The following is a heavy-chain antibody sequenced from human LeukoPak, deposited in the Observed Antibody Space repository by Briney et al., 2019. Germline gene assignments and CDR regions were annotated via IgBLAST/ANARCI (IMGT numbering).Heavy chain of an antibody. V-gene: IGHV3-23*01. CDR3: AKDPPFIVVVTPPGVDY. CDR2: ISGSGGST. Sequence: GGSLRLSCAASGFTFSSYAMSWVRQAPGKGLEWVSVISGSGGSTYYADSVKGRFTISRDNSKNTLYLQMISLRAEDTAVYYCAKDPPFIVVVTPPGVDYWGQGTLVTVSS. CDR1: GFTFSSYA. D-gene: IGHD3-22*01. J-gene: IGHJ4*02.